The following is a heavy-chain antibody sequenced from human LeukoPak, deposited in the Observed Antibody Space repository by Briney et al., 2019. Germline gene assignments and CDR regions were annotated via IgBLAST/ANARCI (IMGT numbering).Heavy chain of an antibody. CDR2: ISNGGST. J-gene: IGHJ4*02. CDR3: AREEIVDHYFDY. D-gene: IGHD3-22*01. CDR1: GGSISSGGYY. Sequence: SQTLYLTCTVSGGSISSGGYYWSWIRQHPGKGLEWIGYISNGGSTYDNPSLKSRVTISVDTSKNQFSLKLSSVTAADTAVYYCAREEIVDHYFDYWGQGTLVTVSS. V-gene: IGHV4-31*03.